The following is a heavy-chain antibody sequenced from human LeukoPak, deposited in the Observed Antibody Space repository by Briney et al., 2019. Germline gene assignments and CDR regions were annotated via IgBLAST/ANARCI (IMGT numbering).Heavy chain of an antibody. CDR1: GFSLSNYG. J-gene: IGHJ6*03. Sequence: PGGSLRLSCAASGFSLSNYGMHWVRQAPGKGLEWVAALLYDGNTKHYADSVRGRFTISRDISKNTFYLQMNSLTAEGTAVYYCARDHRPEIQYYYMDVWGKGTTVAVSS. CDR3: ARDHRPEIQYYYMDV. D-gene: IGHD1-14*01. V-gene: IGHV3-33*01. CDR2: LLYDGNTK.